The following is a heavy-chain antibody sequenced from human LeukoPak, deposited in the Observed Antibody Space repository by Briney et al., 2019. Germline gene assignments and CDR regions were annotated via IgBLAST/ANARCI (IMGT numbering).Heavy chain of an antibody. CDR3: AKSSILYDSSGYYVGEKYYFDY. Sequence: GGSLRLSCAASEFTFSSYGMNWVRQAPGKGLEWVSAISASSTTTYYADSVKGRFTISRDNSKNTLYLQMNSLRAEDTAVYYCAKSSILYDSSGYYVGEKYYFDYWGQGTLVTVSS. CDR1: EFTFSSYG. J-gene: IGHJ4*02. D-gene: IGHD3-22*01. CDR2: ISASSTTT. V-gene: IGHV3-23*01.